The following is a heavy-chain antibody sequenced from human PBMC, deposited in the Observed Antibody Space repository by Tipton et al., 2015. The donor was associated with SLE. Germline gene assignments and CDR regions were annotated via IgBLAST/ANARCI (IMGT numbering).Heavy chain of an antibody. CDR2: IVPKFDTA. CDR1: GGTFSSYA. V-gene: IGHV1-69*01. J-gene: IGHJ6*04. D-gene: IGHD6-19*01. Sequence: QVQLVQSGAEVKKPGSSVKVSCKASGGTFSSYAISWVRQAPGQGLEWMGGIVPKFDTANYAQNFQGRVTITADESTSTTYMELSSLRSEDTAVYYCARMGRGWYREDVWGKGTTVTVSS. CDR3: ARMGRGWYREDV.